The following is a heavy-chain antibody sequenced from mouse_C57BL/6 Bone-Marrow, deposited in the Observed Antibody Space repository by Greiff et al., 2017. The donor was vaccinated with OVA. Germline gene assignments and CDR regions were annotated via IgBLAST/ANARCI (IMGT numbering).Heavy chain of an antibody. CDR1: GYTFTSYG. V-gene: IGHV1-81*01. CDR2: IYPRSGNT. D-gene: IGHD1-2*01. CDR3: ASRRGRRWYFDV. J-gene: IGHJ1*03. Sequence: LVESGAELARPGASVKLSCKASGYTFTSYGISWVKQRTGQGLEWIGEIYPRSGNTYYNEKFKGKATLTADKSSSTAYMELRSLTSEDSAVYFCASRRGRRWYFDVWGTGTTVTVSS.